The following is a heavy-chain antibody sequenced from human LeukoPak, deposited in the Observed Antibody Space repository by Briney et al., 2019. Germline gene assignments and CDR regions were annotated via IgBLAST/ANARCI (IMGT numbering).Heavy chain of an antibody. J-gene: IGHJ4*02. CDR3: AREYSSGWYLGWFDY. V-gene: IGHV1-69*06. Sequence: ASVKVSCKASGYTFTGYYMHWVRQAPGQGLEWMGGIIPIFGTANYAQKFQGRVTITADKSTSTAYMELSSLRSEDTAVYYCAREYSSGWYLGWFDYWGQGTLVTVSS. CDR2: IIPIFGTA. CDR1: GYTFTGYY. D-gene: IGHD6-19*01.